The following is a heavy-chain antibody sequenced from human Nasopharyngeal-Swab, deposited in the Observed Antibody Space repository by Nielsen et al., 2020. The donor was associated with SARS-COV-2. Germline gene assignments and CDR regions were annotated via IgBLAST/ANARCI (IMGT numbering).Heavy chain of an antibody. CDR2: INHSGST. Sequence: WIRQPPGKGLEWIGEINHSGSTNYNPSLKSRVTILVDTSKNQFSLKLSSVTAADTAVYYCARGQGPRHYYDSSGYYYDVLGRGYYFDYWGQGTLVTVSS. D-gene: IGHD3-22*01. CDR3: ARGQGPRHYYDSSGYYYDVLGRGYYFDY. V-gene: IGHV4-34*01. J-gene: IGHJ4*02.